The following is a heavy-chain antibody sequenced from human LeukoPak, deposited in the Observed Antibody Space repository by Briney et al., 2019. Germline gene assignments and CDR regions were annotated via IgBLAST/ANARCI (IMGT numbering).Heavy chain of an antibody. J-gene: IGHJ3*02. D-gene: IGHD3-22*01. V-gene: IGHV3-11*01. CDR1: GFTFSDYY. CDR2: ISSSGSTI. Sequence: PGGSLRLSCAASGFTFSDYYMSWIRQAPGKGLEWVSYISSSGSTIYYADSVKGRFTISRDNAKNSLYLQMNSLRAEDTAVYYCARYFWPYYYDSSGSDAFDIWGQGTMVTVSS. CDR3: ARYFWPYYYDSSGSDAFDI.